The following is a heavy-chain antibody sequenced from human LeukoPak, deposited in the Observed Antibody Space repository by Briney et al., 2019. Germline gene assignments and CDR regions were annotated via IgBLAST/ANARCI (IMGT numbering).Heavy chain of an antibody. D-gene: IGHD5-18*01. V-gene: IGHV1-2*07. CDR3: ARSDTAMAYRPDY. J-gene: IGHJ4*02. Sequence: ASVKVSCKASGYTFTGYYIHWMRQAPGQGLEWMGWINPNSGGTYYAHKFQGRVTMTRDTSISTAYMELQSLTSDDTAVCYCARSDTAMAYRPDYWGPGTLVTVFS. CDR2: INPNSGGT. CDR1: GYTFTGYY.